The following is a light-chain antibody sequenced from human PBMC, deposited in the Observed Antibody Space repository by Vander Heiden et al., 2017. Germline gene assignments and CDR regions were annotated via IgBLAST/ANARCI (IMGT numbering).Light chain of an antibody. V-gene: IGLV4-69*01. CDR3: QTWGAGKGV. CDR2: VNSDGSH. CDR1: SGHYGYA. J-gene: IGLJ3*02. Sequence: QVVLTQSPSASASLGASLTHSCTLSSGHYGYAIAWHQQQPEKGPRYLMKVNSDGSHNKGDGITDRFTGSSSGAERYLTISSLLSEDEADYYCQTWGAGKGVFGGGTRLTVL.